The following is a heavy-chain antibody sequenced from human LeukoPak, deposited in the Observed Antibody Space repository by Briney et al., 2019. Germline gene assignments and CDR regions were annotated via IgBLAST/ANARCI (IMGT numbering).Heavy chain of an antibody. V-gene: IGHV1-69*05. Sequence: ASVKVSCKASGGTFSSYAISWVRQAPGQGLEWMGGIIPIFGTANYAQKFQGRVTVTRDTSTSTVHMELSGLRSEDTAVYYCARDQEAFDYWGQGTLVTVSS. CDR3: ARDQEAFDY. J-gene: IGHJ4*02. CDR2: IIPIFGTA. CDR1: GGTFSSYA.